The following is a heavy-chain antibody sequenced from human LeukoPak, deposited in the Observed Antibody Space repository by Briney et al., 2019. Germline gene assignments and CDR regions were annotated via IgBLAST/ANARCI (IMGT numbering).Heavy chain of an antibody. D-gene: IGHD4-17*01. Sequence: PGGSLRLSCAASGFTFSSYGMHWVRQAPGKGLEWVAVIWYDGGNKYYADSVKGRFTISRDNAKNSLYLQMNSLRAEDTAVYYCARDLEIIGDYDAFDIWGQGTMVTVSS. CDR1: GFTFSSYG. CDR2: IWYDGGNK. CDR3: ARDLEIIGDYDAFDI. V-gene: IGHV3-33*01. J-gene: IGHJ3*02.